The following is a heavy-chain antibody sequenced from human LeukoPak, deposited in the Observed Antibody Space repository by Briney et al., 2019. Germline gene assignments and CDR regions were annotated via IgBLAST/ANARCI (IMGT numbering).Heavy chain of an antibody. CDR3: ARRPRVGYSFNLDV. D-gene: IGHD2-15*01. CDR1: GYTFTSYA. Sequence: ASVKVSCKASGYTFTSYAVSRVRQAPGQGLEWMGWISAYGSNTNNAQKFQGRVTMTTDTSTSTAYMELRSLRSDDTAVYYCARRPRVGYSFNLDVWGQGTTVTVSS. V-gene: IGHV1-18*01. J-gene: IGHJ6*02. CDR2: ISAYGSNT.